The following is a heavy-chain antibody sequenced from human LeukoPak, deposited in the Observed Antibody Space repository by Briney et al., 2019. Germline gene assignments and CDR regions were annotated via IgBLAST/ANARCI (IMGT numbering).Heavy chain of an antibody. V-gene: IGHV1-2*02. Sequence: ASVKVSCKASGYTFTSYDINWVRQAPGQGLEWMGWVNPNSGGTKYAQKFQGRITMTRDTSISTAYMELSRLTSDDTAVYYCAKDFYNSGLMFYYYYMDVWGKGTTVTISS. CDR2: VNPNSGGT. J-gene: IGHJ6*03. CDR1: GYTFTSYD. CDR3: AKDFYNSGLMFYYYYMDV. D-gene: IGHD6-19*01.